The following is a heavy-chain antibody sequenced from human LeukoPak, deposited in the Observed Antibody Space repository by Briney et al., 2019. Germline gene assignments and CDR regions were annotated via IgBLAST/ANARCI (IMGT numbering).Heavy chain of an antibody. CDR1: GFTFSSYS. J-gene: IGHJ4*02. CDR3: AKVDTAMDPEIGFDY. V-gene: IGHV3-21*01. CDR2: ISSSSSYI. Sequence: PGGSLRLSCAASGFTFSSYSMNWVRQAPGKGLEWVSSISSSSSYIYYADSVKGRFTISRDNSKNTLYLQMNSLRAEDTAVYYCAKVDTAMDPEIGFDYWGQGTLVTVSS. D-gene: IGHD5-18*01.